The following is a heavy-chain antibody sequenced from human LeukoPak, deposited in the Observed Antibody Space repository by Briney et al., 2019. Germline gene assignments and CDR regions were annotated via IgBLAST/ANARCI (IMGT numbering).Heavy chain of an antibody. D-gene: IGHD6-19*01. Sequence: GGSLRLSCTASGFTLSSYWMSWVRQAPGKGLEWVANVKADGSEKYYVDSVKGRFSISRDNAKNSLYLQMNNLRAEDTAAYYCARGSGWSRMSPFDFWGQGTLVSV. CDR3: ARGSGWSRMSPFDF. CDR2: VKADGSEK. J-gene: IGHJ4*02. V-gene: IGHV3-7*01. CDR1: GFTLSSYW.